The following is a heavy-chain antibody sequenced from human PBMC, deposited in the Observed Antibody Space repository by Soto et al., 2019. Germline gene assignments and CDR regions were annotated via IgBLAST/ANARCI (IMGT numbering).Heavy chain of an antibody. V-gene: IGHV4-59*01. CDR1: GDSIKTSY. Sequence: LSLTCTVSGDSIKTSYWGWIRQAPGKGLEWIGYIHYTGSTNSNPSLKSRVTISADTSKNQFSLKVASVTSADTAVYYCARDLSGGSSWYEFDYWGQGALVTVSS. CDR2: IHYTGST. D-gene: IGHD6-13*01. CDR3: ARDLSGGSSWYEFDY. J-gene: IGHJ4*02.